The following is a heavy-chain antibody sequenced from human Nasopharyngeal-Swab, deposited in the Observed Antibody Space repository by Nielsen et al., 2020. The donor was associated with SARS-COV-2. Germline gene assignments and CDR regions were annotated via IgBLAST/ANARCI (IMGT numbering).Heavy chain of an antibody. V-gene: IGHV3-30*18. J-gene: IGHJ4*02. Sequence: GGSLRLSCAASGFTFSSYGMHWVRQAPGKGLEWVAVISYGGSNKYYADSVKGRFTISRDNSKNTLYLQMNSLRAEDTAVYYCAKDSGDILDSTWLPGGYWGRGTLVTVSS. CDR1: GFTFSSYG. CDR2: ISYGGSNK. D-gene: IGHD7-27*01. CDR3: AKDSGDILDSTWLPGGY.